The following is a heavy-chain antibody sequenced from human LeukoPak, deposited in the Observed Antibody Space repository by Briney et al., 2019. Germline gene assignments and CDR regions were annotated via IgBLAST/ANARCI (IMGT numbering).Heavy chain of an antibody. CDR2: ISAYNGNT. V-gene: IGHV1-18*04. CDR1: GYTFTSHD. D-gene: IGHD3-3*01. CDR3: ARDVVTIFGVVLHNWFDP. J-gene: IGHJ5*02. Sequence: ASVKVSCKASGYTFTSHDINWVRQAPGQGLEWMGWISAYNGNTNYAQKLQGRVTMTTDTSTSTAYMELRSLRSDDTAVYYCARDVVTIFGVVLHNWFDPWGQGTLATVSS.